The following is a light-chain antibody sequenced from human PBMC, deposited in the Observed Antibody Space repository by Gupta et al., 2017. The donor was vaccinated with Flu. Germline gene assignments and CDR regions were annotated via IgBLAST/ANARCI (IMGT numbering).Light chain of an antibody. J-gene: IGKJ1*01. CDR1: QNINTW. CDR2: TAS. CDR3: QQYITYPWT. Sequence: DIKMTQSPSTLSASAGDRVTITCRASQNINTWMAWYQQKPGKAPKILIYTASRLESGVPSRFSGSGSGTEFTLTISSLQPDDFATYYCQQYITYPWTFGQGTKVEI. V-gene: IGKV1-5*03.